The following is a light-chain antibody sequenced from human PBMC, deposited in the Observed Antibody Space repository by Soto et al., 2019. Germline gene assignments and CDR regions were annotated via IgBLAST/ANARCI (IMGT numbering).Light chain of an antibody. CDR2: DAS. J-gene: IGKJ5*01. CDR1: QNISRW. CDR3: HSRA. Sequence: IQLTQSPSSLSASVGDEVTITCRASQNISRWWAWYQQKPGRAPKLLIYDASTLESGVPSRFSGSGSETEFTLTISRLQPDDFATYFCHSRAFGQGTRLEIK. V-gene: IGKV1-5*01.